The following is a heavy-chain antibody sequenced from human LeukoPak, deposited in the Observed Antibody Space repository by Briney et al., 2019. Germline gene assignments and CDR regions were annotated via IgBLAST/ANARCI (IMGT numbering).Heavy chain of an antibody. Sequence: SETLSLTCTVSGGSISSGSYYWSWIRQPAGKGLEWIGRIYTSGSTNYNPSLKSRVTMSVDTSKNQFSLKLSSVTAADTAVYYCARDLGVATLLDYWGQGTLVTVSS. CDR1: GGSISSGSYY. CDR2: IYTSGST. V-gene: IGHV4-61*02. CDR3: ARDLGVATLLDY. J-gene: IGHJ4*02. D-gene: IGHD3-3*01.